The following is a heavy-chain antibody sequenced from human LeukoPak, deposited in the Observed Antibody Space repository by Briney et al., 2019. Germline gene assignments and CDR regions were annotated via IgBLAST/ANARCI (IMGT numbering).Heavy chain of an antibody. D-gene: IGHD4-11*01. CDR3: ARDGDYLRGYAFDI. V-gene: IGHV3-7*01. J-gene: IGHJ3*02. CDR2: IKQDGSEK. Sequence: GGSLRLSCAASGFTFSSHWMSWVRQAPGKGREGVANIKQDGSEKYYVDSVKGRFTISRDNAKNSLYLQMNSLRAEDTAVYYCARDGDYLRGYAFDIWGQGTMVTVSS. CDR1: GFTFSSHW.